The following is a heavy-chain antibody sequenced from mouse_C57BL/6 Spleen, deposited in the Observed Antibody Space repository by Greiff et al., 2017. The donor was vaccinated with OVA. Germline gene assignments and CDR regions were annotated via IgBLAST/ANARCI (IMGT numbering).Heavy chain of an antibody. CDR1: GYTFTSYW. V-gene: IGHV1-5*01. D-gene: IGHD1-2*01. J-gene: IGHJ2*01. Sequence: VQLQQSGTVLARPGASVKMSCKTSGYTFTSYWMHWVKQRPGQGLEWIGAIYPGNSDTSNNQKVKGKAKLTAVTSASTAYMELISLTNVDSAVYYCTRPHYLYYFDYWGQGTTLTVSS. CDR2: IYPGNSDT. CDR3: TRPHYLYYFDY.